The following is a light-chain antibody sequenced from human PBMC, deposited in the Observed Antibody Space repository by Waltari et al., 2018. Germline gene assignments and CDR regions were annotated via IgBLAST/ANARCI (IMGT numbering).Light chain of an antibody. Sequence: EIVLTQSPGTLSLSPGERATLSCRASQSVNSRYLAWYQQKSGQAPRLLILGASSRATGIPDRFSGSGSVTDFTLTISRLEPEDFAVYYCQQYGSSPPTGFGPGTKLDIK. CDR3: QQYGSSPPTG. J-gene: IGKJ3*01. V-gene: IGKV3-20*01. CDR1: QSVNSRY. CDR2: GAS.